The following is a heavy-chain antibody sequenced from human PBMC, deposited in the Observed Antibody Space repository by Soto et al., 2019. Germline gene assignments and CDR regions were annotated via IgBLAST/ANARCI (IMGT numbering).Heavy chain of an antibody. CDR2: MNSNNGNT. Sequence: QVQLVQSGAEVKKPGASVKVSCKASGYTFTSSDINWVRQATGQGLEWMGWMNSNNGNTGYAQEFQGRVTMTRDTSITTAYMELSSLTSDDTAIYYCATSGSGWYRYWGQGTLVTVSS. V-gene: IGHV1-8*01. CDR3: ATSGSGWYRY. CDR1: GYTFTSSD. D-gene: IGHD6-19*01. J-gene: IGHJ4*02.